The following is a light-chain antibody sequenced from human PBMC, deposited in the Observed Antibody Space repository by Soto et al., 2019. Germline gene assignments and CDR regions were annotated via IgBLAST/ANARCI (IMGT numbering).Light chain of an antibody. Sequence: QSSLTHAASVSGSPGQWITISCPGSSIDVVCYNYVSWYQQHPGKAPKLMIYDVRNRASGASNRFSGSKSGNTASLTISGLQAEDEADYYCTSYTSSSTLYVFGTGTKVTGL. J-gene: IGLJ1*01. CDR3: TSYTSSSTLYV. CDR1: SIDVVCYNY. CDR2: DVR. V-gene: IGLV2-14*01.